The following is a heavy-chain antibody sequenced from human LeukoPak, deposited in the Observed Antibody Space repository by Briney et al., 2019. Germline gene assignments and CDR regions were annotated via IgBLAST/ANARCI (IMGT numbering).Heavy chain of an antibody. Sequence: GGSLRLSCAASGFTFSTYWMTWGRQAPGKGLDWVDNIKEDGSREYYVDSVKGRFTISRDNAKNSLYLQMDSLTAEDTAVYYCARDSPGYGAYVSWGQGTLVSVSS. CDR2: IKEDGSRE. CDR3: ARDSPGYGAYVS. J-gene: IGHJ1*01. D-gene: IGHD5-12*01. V-gene: IGHV3-7*01. CDR1: GFTFSTYW.